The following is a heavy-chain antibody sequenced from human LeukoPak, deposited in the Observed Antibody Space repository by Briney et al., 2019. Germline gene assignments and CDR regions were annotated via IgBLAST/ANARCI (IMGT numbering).Heavy chain of an antibody. J-gene: IGHJ4*02. Sequence: ASVKVSCKASGYTFTDYYMHWVRQAPGQGLEWMGFMNPNTGGTSYGQKFQARVTMTGDTSISTAYMELRGLRSDDTAVYYCASWSGYPTAFDYWGQGTLVTVSS. CDR1: GYTFTDYY. CDR2: MNPNTGGT. D-gene: IGHD3-3*01. V-gene: IGHV1-2*02. CDR3: ASWSGYPTAFDY.